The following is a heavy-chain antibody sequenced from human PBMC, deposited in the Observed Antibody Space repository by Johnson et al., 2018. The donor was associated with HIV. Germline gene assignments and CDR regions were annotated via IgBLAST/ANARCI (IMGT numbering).Heavy chain of an antibody. CDR1: GFTFGDYA. Sequence: VQLVEFGGDGVQPGRSLRLSCAASGFTFGDYAMHWVHQAPGKGLEWVSVIYSGGSTYYADSVKDRFTISRDNSKNTLYLHMNSLRAEDTAVYYCARKKATVFSTTSTNYAFDIWGQGTMVTVSS. V-gene: IGHV3-66*01. CDR2: IYSGGST. D-gene: IGHD1-1*01. J-gene: IGHJ3*02. CDR3: ARKKATVFSTTSTNYAFDI.